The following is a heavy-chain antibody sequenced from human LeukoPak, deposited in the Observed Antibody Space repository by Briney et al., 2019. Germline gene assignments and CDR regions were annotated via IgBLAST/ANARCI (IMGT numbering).Heavy chain of an antibody. Sequence: PSVTLSLTCTVSGGSISSYYWSGIRQPPGKGLEWIGYIYYSGSTNYNPSLKSRVTISVDTSKNQFSLKLSSVTAADTAVYYCARHSPTYYDILTGLERYYFDYWGQGTLVTVSS. CDR3: ARHSPTYYDILTGLERYYFDY. J-gene: IGHJ4*02. V-gene: IGHV4-59*08. CDR2: IYYSGST. CDR1: GGSISSYY. D-gene: IGHD3-9*01.